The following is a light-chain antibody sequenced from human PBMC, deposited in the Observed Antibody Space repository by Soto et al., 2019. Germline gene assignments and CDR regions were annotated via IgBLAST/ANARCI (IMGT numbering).Light chain of an antibody. CDR1: TSNIGSKT. Sequence: QSVLTQPPSASGTPGQRVTISCSGSTSNIGSKTVSWYQQLPGSAPRVLIYYNNQRPSGVPDRFSGSKSGTSASLAISGLQSEDEAHYYCAAWDDSLYGWVFGGGTKVTVL. CDR2: YNN. CDR3: AAWDDSLYGWV. V-gene: IGLV1-44*01. J-gene: IGLJ3*02.